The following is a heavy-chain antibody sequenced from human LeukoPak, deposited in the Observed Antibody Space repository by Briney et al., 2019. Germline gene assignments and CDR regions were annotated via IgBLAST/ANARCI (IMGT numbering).Heavy chain of an antibody. CDR3: ARLDYDILTGYFYFDY. CDR2: IYYSGST. CDR1: GGSISSYY. J-gene: IGHJ4*02. V-gene: IGHV4-59*01. Sequence: SETLSLTCTVSGGSISSYYWSWIRQPPGKGLEWIGYIYYSGSTNYNPSLKSRVTISVDTSKNRFSLKLSSVTAADTAVYYCARLDYDILTGYFYFDYWGQGTLVTVSS. D-gene: IGHD3-9*01.